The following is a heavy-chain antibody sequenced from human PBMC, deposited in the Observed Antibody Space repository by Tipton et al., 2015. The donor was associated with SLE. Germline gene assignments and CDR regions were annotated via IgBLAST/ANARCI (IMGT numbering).Heavy chain of an antibody. CDR2: VYATGST. CDR1: GASISGAHYF. J-gene: IGHJ5*02. D-gene: IGHD6-19*01. CDR3: GRIGVAGLLPHWFDL. Sequence: TLSLTCSVSGASISGAHYFWSWVRQPAGKGLEWIGHVYATGSTSYNPSLESRVTISLDTSNNQFSLKMTSVTAADTAVYFCGRIGVAGLLPHWFDLWGQGTLVTVSP. V-gene: IGHV4-61*09.